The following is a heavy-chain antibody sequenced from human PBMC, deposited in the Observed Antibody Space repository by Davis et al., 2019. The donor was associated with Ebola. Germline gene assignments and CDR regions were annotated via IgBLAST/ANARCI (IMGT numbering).Heavy chain of an antibody. D-gene: IGHD3-22*01. J-gene: IGHJ4*02. Sequence: GGSLRLSCAVSGVNLINYDMSWVRQAPGEGLEWVSSISASGDTTHYANSVKGRFTISRDNFKNTLYLEMNSLRTEDTAVYYCAKSTMIVGDWDFDYWGQGTLVTVSS. CDR1: GVNLINYD. CDR2: ISASGDTT. V-gene: IGHV3-23*01. CDR3: AKSTMIVGDWDFDY.